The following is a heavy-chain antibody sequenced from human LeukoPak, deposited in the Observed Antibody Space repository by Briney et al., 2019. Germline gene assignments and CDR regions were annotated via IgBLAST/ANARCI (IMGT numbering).Heavy chain of an antibody. J-gene: IGHJ6*02. CDR1: GGSISSTSYY. D-gene: IGHD4/OR15-4a*01. CDR2: IYYSGST. CDR3: ASQGKYGDYGMDV. V-gene: IGHV4-39*01. Sequence: PSETLSLTCTVSGGSISSTSYYWGWTRQPPGKGLEWMGSIYYSGSTYYNPSLKSRVTISVDTSKNQFSLKLSSVTAADTAVYYCASQGKYGDYGMDVWGQGTTVTVSS.